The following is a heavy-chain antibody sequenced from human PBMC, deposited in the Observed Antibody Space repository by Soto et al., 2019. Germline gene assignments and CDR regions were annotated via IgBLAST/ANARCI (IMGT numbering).Heavy chain of an antibody. D-gene: IGHD3-10*01. CDR2: ISYDGNNK. CDR3: AKDSTDGSGSYYVGPFDP. CDR1: GFTFSSYG. Sequence: GGSLRLSCAASGFTFSSYGMHWVRQAPGKGLEWVAVISYDGNNKYYTESVKGRFTISRDNSKNTQYLQMNSLRAEDTAVYYCAKDSTDGSGSYYVGPFDPWGQGTLVTVSS. J-gene: IGHJ5*02. V-gene: IGHV3-30*18.